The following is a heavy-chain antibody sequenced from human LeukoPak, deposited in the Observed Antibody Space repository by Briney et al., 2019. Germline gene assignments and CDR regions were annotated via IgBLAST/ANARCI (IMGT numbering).Heavy chain of an antibody. CDR2: LRYDGSSK. CDR3: AKDSYNSGWGNYFDY. V-gene: IGHV3-30*02. CDR1: GFIFSSYG. J-gene: IGHJ4*02. Sequence: GGSLRLSCAASGFIFSSYGMHWVRQAPGKGLEWVAFLRYDGSSKFYADSVKGRFSISRDNSKSTLYLQMNSLRAEDTAVYYCAKDSYNSGWGNYFDYWGQGTLATVSS. D-gene: IGHD6-19*01.